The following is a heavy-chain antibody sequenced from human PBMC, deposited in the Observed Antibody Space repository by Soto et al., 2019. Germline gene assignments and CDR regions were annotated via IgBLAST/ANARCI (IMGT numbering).Heavy chain of an antibody. D-gene: IGHD3-3*01. V-gene: IGHV1-18*04. CDR1: GYTFNTYG. Sequence: QAQLVQSGAEVKKPGASVKVSCKTSGYTFNTYGISWVRQVPGQGPEWMGWISGYNGYTKYAQKFQGRVTMTTDTSTSSAYMDMRSLRSDDTAVYYCARPGTILGRNGMDVWVQGTTVIVSS. J-gene: IGHJ6*02. CDR3: ARPGTILGRNGMDV. CDR2: ISGYNGYT.